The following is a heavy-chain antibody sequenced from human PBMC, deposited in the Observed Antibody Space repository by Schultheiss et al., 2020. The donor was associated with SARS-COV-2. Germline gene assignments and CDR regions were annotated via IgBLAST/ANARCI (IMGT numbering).Heavy chain of an antibody. J-gene: IGHJ4*02. CDR3: ARRRMAAAEGYFDY. V-gene: IGHV4-31*03. Sequence: SETLSLICIVSGGSISSGGYYWSWIRQHPGKGLEWIGYIYYSGSTYYNPSLKSRVTISVDTSKNQFSLKLSSVTAADTAVYYCARRRMAAAEGYFDYWGQGTLVTVSS. D-gene: IGHD6-13*01. CDR2: IYYSGST. CDR1: GGSISSGGYY.